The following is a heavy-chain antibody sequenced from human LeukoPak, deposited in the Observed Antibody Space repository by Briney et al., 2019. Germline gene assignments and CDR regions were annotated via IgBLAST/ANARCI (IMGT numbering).Heavy chain of an antibody. V-gene: IGHV4-34*01. Sequence: SETLSLTCAVYGGSFSGYYWSWIRQPPGKGLEWIGEINHSGSTNYNPSLKSRVTISVDTSKNQFSLKLSSVTAADTAVYYCARRKGYLHYWGQGTLVTVSS. CDR3: ARRKGYLHY. J-gene: IGHJ4*02. CDR1: GGSFSGYY. CDR2: INHSGST.